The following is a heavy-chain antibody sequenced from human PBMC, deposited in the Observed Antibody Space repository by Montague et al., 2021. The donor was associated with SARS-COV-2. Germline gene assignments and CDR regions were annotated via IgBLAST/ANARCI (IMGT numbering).Heavy chain of an antibody. CDR2: ISISSSYI. Sequence: SLRLSCAASGFTFSSYCMHWVRQAPGKGLEWVSSISISSSYIYYADPVQGRFTISRDNAKNSLYLQMNSLRAEDTAVYYCARDPYYDILTGYYKDWGQGTLVTVSS. CDR1: GFTFSSYC. CDR3: ARDPYYDILTGYYKD. J-gene: IGHJ4*02. V-gene: IGHV3-21*01. D-gene: IGHD3-9*01.